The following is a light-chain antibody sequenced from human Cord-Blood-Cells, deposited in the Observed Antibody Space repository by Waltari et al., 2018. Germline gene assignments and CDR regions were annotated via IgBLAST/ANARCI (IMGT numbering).Light chain of an antibody. CDR3: QQYNSYSHVT. V-gene: IGKV1-5*03. J-gene: IGKJ1*01. CDR1: QSISSW. Sequence: DIQMTQSPSTLSASVGDRVTITCRASQSISSWLAWYQQKPGKAPKLLIYKAYSLESGVPSRFSGSGSGTEFTLTISSLQPDDFATYYCQQYNSYSHVTFGQGTKVEIK. CDR2: KAY.